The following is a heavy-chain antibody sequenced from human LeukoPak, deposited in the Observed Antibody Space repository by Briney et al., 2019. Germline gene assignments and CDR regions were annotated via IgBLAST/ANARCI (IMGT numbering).Heavy chain of an antibody. V-gene: IGHV3-74*01. Sequence: GGSLRLSCAASGFTLSHYQMKWLGQPPGKGLVWVSRINSDGSTTTYADSVKGRFTISRDNAKNTLYLQMNSLRAEDTAVYYCARDRRLWNMDVWGTGTTVTISS. CDR2: INSDGSTT. CDR3: ARDRRLWNMDV. D-gene: IGHD4/OR15-4a*01. J-gene: IGHJ6*03. CDR1: GFTLSHYQ.